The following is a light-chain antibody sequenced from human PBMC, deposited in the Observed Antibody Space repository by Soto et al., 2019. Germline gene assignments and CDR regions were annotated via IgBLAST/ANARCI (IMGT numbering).Light chain of an antibody. CDR2: GAS. J-gene: IGKJ2*01. CDR3: QKYGSSPVT. Sequence: EIVVTQAPGTLSFSPEERATLSCRASQSVSSSYLAWYQQKPGQAPRLLIYGASSRATGIPDRFSGSGSGTDFTLTISRLEPEDFAVYYCQKYGSSPVTFGQGTKLEIK. V-gene: IGKV3-20*01. CDR1: QSVSSSY.